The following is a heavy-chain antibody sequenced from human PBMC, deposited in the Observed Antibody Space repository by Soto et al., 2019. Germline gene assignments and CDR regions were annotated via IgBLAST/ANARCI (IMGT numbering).Heavy chain of an antibody. J-gene: IGHJ6*02. Sequence: ASVKVSCKASGGTFSSYAISWVRQAPGQGLEWMGGIIPIFGTANYAQKFQGRVTITADESTSTAYMELSSLRSEDTAVYYCARGYCTNGVCYIGFTSYYYYYGMDVWGQGTTVTVSS. CDR3: ARGYCTNGVCYIGFTSYYYYYGMDV. V-gene: IGHV1-69*13. D-gene: IGHD2-8*01. CDR2: IIPIFGTA. CDR1: GGTFSSYA.